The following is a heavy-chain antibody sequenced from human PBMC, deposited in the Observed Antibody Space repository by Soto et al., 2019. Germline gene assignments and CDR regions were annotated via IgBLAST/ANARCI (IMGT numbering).Heavy chain of an antibody. CDR1: GGSISSGGYY. J-gene: IGHJ5*02. CDR2: IYYSGST. CDR3: ARGLYGGNWYDP. Sequence: QVQLQESGPGLVKPSQTLSLTCTVSGGSISSGGYYWSWIRQHPGKGLEWIGYIYYSGSTHYNPSLKSQVTISVDTSKNHSSLKLSFVTSADPAVYYCARGLYGGNWYDPWGQGTLVTVFS. V-gene: IGHV4-31*01. D-gene: IGHD4-17*01.